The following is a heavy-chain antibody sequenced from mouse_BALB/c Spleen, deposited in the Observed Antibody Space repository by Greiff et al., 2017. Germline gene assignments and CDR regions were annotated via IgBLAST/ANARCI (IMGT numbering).Heavy chain of an antibody. J-gene: IGHJ2*01. CDR1: GFTFSSFG. Sequence: EVKVVESGGGLVQPGGSRKLSCAASGFTFSSFGMHWVRQAPEKGLEWVAYISSGSSTIYYADTVKGRFTISRDNPKNTLFLQMTSLRSEDTAMYYCARPVRGSFDYWGQGTTLTVSS. CDR3: ARPVRGSFDY. D-gene: IGHD2-14*01. CDR2: ISSGSSTI. V-gene: IGHV5-17*02.